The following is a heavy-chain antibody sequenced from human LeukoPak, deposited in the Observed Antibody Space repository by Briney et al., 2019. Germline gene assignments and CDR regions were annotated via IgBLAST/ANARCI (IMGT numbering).Heavy chain of an antibody. J-gene: IGHJ4*02. V-gene: IGHV3-21*01. CDR1: GFTFSSYW. CDR2: ISSSSSSYI. CDR3: ARRGGGVAGTFDY. Sequence: GSLRLSCAASGFTFSSYWMSWVRQAPGKGLEWVSFISSSSSSYINYGDSVKGRFTISRDNAKNSLYLQMNSLRAEDTAVYYWARRGGGVAGTFDYWGQGTLVTVSS. D-gene: IGHD6-19*01.